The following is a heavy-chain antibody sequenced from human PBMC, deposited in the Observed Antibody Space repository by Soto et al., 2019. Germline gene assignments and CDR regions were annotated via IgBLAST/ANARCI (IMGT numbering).Heavy chain of an antibody. CDR1: GFTFSSYA. V-gene: IGHV3-23*01. CDR2: ISVSGNNA. D-gene: IGHD3-22*01. J-gene: IGHJ4*02. Sequence: LRLSCAASGFTFSSYAMTWVRQAPGKGLEWVAAISVSGNNAYYADSVKGRFTISRDNSQNSVFLQMSSLRADDTAVYYCARDQLRPGILYSLGVLLPEYGLWGQGTLVTISS. CDR3: ARDQLRPGILYSLGVLLPEYGL.